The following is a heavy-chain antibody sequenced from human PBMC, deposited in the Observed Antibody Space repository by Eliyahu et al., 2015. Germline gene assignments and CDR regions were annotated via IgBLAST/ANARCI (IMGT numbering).Heavy chain of an antibody. J-gene: IGHJ4*02. D-gene: IGHD6-13*01. CDR1: GFTFNNHG. CDR2: VWYDGSKK. V-gene: IGHV3-33*01. Sequence: QVQLVESGGGVVQPGXXLRLSCAXSGFTFNNHGMHWVRQAPGKGLEWLAVVWYDGSKKYYADSVKGRFTISRDNSKNTLSLQMNSLRAEDTAVYYCARDGDGYSSSRQDYWGQGTLVSVSS. CDR3: ARDGDGYSSSRQDY.